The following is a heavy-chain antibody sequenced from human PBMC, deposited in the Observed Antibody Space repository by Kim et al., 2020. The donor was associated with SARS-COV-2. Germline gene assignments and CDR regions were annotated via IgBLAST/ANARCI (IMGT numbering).Heavy chain of an antibody. D-gene: IGHD3-3*01. J-gene: IGHJ3*02. CDR3: ARGGRILEWLYRCAFDI. CDR2: IYYSGST. CDR1: GGSISSYY. Sequence: SETLSLTCTVSGGSISSYYWSWIRQPPGKGLEWIGYIYYSGSTNYNPSLKSRVTISVDTSKNQFSLKLSSVTAADTAVYYCARGGRILEWLYRCAFDIWG. V-gene: IGHV4-59*13.